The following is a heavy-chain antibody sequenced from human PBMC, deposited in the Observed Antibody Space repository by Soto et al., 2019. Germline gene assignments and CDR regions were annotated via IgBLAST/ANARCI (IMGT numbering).Heavy chain of an antibody. CDR1: GFTFSNYA. D-gene: IGHD2-2*01. Sequence: EVQLWDSGGGLVQPGGSLRVSCAASGFTFSNYAMNWVRQAPGKGREWVTAISGSGGSTYYADSVKGRFTISRDHSRNTVFLQMNSLRTEDTVIYSCAQVPAVIKSFDYWGQGSLVTVSS. J-gene: IGHJ4*02. V-gene: IGHV3-23*01. CDR3: AQVPAVIKSFDY. CDR2: ISGSGGST.